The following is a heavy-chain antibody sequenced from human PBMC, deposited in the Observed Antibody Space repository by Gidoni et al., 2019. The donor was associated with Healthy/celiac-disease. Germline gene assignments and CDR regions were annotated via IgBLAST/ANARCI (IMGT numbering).Heavy chain of an antibody. J-gene: IGHJ5*02. Sequence: QVQLQQCGAGLLKPSETLSLTCAVYGGSFSGYYWSWIRQPPGKGLEWIGEINHSGSTNYNPSLKSRVTISVDTSKNQFSLKLSSVTAADTAVYYCARDDDYGDYNRGTWGQGTLVTVSS. CDR1: GGSFSGYY. CDR2: INHSGST. CDR3: ARDDDYGDYNRGT. V-gene: IGHV4-34*01. D-gene: IGHD4-17*01.